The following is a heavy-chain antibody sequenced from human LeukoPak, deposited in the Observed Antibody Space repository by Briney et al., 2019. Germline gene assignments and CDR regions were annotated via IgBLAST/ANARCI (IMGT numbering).Heavy chain of an antibody. Sequence: PSETLSLTCAVYGGSFSGYYWSWIRQPPGKGLEWIGEINHSGSTNYNPSLKSRVTISADTSKNQFSLKLSSVTAADTAVYYCASPGRYCSGGSCDYDAFDIWGQGTMVTVSS. V-gene: IGHV4-34*01. CDR3: ASPGRYCSGGSCDYDAFDI. J-gene: IGHJ3*02. CDR2: INHSGST. CDR1: GGSFSGYY. D-gene: IGHD2-15*01.